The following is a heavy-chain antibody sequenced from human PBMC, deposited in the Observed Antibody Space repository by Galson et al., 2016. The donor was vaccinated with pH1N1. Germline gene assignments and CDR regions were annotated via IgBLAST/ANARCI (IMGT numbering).Heavy chain of an antibody. CDR2: ILPIVGIT. D-gene: IGHD3-10*01. CDR3: ATETGSSGMDV. V-gene: IGHV1-69*02. Sequence: SVKVSCKASGGTLSRHTISWVRQAPGQGLEWMGRILPIVGITNYAQKLQSRVTIIADRFTSTVSMELSGLTSDDTAAYYCATETGSSGMDVWDQGTTVTVSS. CDR1: GGTLSRHT. J-gene: IGHJ6*02.